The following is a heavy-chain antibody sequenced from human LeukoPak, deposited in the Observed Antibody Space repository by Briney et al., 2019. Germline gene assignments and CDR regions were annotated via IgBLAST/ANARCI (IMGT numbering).Heavy chain of an antibody. J-gene: IGHJ4*02. CDR3: ARAALHIFGSFDY. CDR2: ISYDGSNK. V-gene: IGHV3-30-3*01. CDR1: GFTFSSYA. D-gene: IGHD2-21*01. Sequence: PGGSLRLSCAASGFTFSSYAMHWVRQAPGKGLEWVAVISYDGSNKYYADSVKGRFTISRDDSKNTLYLQMNSLRAEDTAVYYCARAALHIFGSFDYWGQGTLVTVSS.